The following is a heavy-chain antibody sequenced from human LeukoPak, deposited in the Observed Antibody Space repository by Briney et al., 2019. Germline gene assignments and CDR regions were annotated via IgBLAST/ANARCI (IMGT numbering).Heavy chain of an antibody. CDR3: ARHSNYGSGSYYRYWFDP. V-gene: IGHV4-59*08. D-gene: IGHD3-10*01. CDR2: IYYSGST. Sequence: SETLSLTCTVSVGSISSYYRSWIRQPPGKGLEWIGYIYYSGSTNYNPSLKSRVTISVDTSKNQFALKLSSVAAADTAVYYCARHSNYGSGSYYRYWFDPWGQGTLVTVSS. J-gene: IGHJ5*02. CDR1: VGSISSYY.